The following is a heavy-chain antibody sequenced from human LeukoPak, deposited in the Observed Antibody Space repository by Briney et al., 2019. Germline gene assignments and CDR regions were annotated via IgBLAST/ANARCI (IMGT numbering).Heavy chain of an antibody. D-gene: IGHD5-18*01. V-gene: IGHV1-69*13. CDR3: ARGGYSYGQYFDY. CDR1: GGTFSRYA. J-gene: IGHJ4*02. Sequence: SVKVSCKASGGTFSRYAISWVRQAPGQGLEWMGGIIPIFGTANYAQKFQGRVTITADESTSTAYMELSSLRSEDTAVYYCARGGYSYGQYFDYWGQGTLVTVSS. CDR2: IIPIFGTA.